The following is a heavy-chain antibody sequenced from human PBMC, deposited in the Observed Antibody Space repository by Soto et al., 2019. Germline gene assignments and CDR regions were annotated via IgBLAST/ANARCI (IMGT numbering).Heavy chain of an antibody. CDR1: GGTFSSYA. J-gene: IGHJ5*02. Sequence: QVQLVQSGAEVKKPGSSVKVSCKASGGTFSSYAISWVRQAPGQGLEWMGGIIPIFGTANYAQKFQGRVTITADESTRTAYMELSSLRSEDTAVYYCARVGIVVVPAAPPVHWFDPWGQGTLVTVSS. D-gene: IGHD2-2*01. V-gene: IGHV1-69*01. CDR2: IIPIFGTA. CDR3: ARVGIVVVPAAPPVHWFDP.